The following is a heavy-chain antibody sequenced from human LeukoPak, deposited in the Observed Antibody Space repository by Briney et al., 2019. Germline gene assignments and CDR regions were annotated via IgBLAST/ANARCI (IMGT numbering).Heavy chain of an antibody. CDR1: GGSISSSSYY. J-gene: IGHJ3*02. V-gene: IGHV4-39*01. Sequence: SETLSLTCTVSGGSISSSSYYWGWIRQPPGKGLEWIGSIYYSGSTYYNPSLKSRVTISVDTSKNQFSLKLSSVTAADTAVYYCARLYSGTSFDIWGQGTMVTVSS. CDR2: IYYSGST. CDR3: ARLYSGTSFDI. D-gene: IGHD1-26*01.